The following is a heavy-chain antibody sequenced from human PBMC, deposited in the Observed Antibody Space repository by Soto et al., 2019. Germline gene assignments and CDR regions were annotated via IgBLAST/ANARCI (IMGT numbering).Heavy chain of an antibody. CDR3: AIDYGDNWFDP. CDR1: GGTFSSYA. Sequence: GASVKVSCEASGGTFSSYAISWVRQAPGQGLEWMGGIIPIFGTANYAQKFQGRVTITADESTSTAYMELSSLRSEDTAVYYCAIDYGDNWFDPWGQGTLVTVSS. CDR2: IIPIFGTA. D-gene: IGHD4-17*01. J-gene: IGHJ5*02. V-gene: IGHV1-69*13.